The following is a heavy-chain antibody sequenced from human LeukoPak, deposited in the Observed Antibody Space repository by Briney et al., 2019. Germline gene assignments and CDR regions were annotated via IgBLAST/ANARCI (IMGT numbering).Heavy chain of an antibody. CDR2: IYYSGST. V-gene: IGHV4-59*08. D-gene: IGHD3-10*01. Sequence: PSETLSLTCTVSGGSISSYYWSWIRQPPGKGLEWIGYIYYSGSTNYNPSLKSRVTISVDTSKNQFSLKLSSVTAADTAVYYCAGNYYGSGSYYNSDYYYGMDVWGQGTTVTVSS. J-gene: IGHJ6*02. CDR1: GGSISSYY. CDR3: AGNYYGSGSYYNSDYYYGMDV.